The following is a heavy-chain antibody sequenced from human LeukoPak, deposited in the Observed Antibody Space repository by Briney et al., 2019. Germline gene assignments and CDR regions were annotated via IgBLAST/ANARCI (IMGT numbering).Heavy chain of an antibody. D-gene: IGHD6-13*01. Sequence: GRSLRLSCAASGFTFRSYAMHWVRQAPGKGLEWVAVISYDGSNKYYADSVKGRFTISRDNSKNTLYLQMNSLRAEDTAVYYCARDHATIVIAAAFDYWGQGTLVTVSS. CDR1: GFTFRSYA. J-gene: IGHJ4*02. CDR2: ISYDGSNK. V-gene: IGHV3-30*04. CDR3: ARDHATIVIAAAFDY.